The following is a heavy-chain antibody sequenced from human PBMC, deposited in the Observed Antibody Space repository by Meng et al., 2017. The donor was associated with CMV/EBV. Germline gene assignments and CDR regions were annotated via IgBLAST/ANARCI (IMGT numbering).Heavy chain of an antibody. V-gene: IGHV3-30*02. CDR1: GLTFSSSA. CDR3: AKDLYYSFDY. CDR2: IAHDGSAK. Sequence: GGSGGGLGQPGGSLRLSCSASGLTFSSSAMHWVRLPPGKGLEWVSFIAHDGSAKTYTDSVKGRFTISRDDSENTVYLEMNSLRVEDTAVYYCAKDLYYSFDYWGQGTLVTVSS. J-gene: IGHJ4*02. D-gene: IGHD2-8*01.